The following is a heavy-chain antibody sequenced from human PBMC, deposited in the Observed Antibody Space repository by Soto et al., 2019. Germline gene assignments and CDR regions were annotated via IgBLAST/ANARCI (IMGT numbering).Heavy chain of an antibody. CDR2: IIPMLGVR. J-gene: IGHJ3*02. CDR1: GGTFSTYS. Sequence: QVQLVQSGAEVKKPGSSVKVSCKDSGGTFSTYSMFWVRQAPGQGLEWMGRIIPMLGVRNYAQRFQDRVTITAEKSTATVHIELSSLRSEDTALYYCTIGSWSGEVFDIWGQGTMVTVSS. CDR3: TIGSWSGEVFDI. V-gene: IGHV1-69*02. D-gene: IGHD2-21*01.